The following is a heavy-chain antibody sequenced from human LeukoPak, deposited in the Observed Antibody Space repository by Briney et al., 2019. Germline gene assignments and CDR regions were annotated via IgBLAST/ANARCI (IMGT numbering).Heavy chain of an antibody. V-gene: IGHV1-2*02. D-gene: IGHD2-15*01. CDR3: ARAYWSSYYYGMDV. CDR2: INPNSGGT. Sequence: ASVKVSCKASGYTFTGYYIHWVRQAPGQGLEWMGWINPNSGGTNYAQKFQGRVTMTRDTSISTAYMELSRLRSDDTAVYYCARAYWSSYYYGMDVWGQGTTVTVSS. CDR1: GYTFTGYY. J-gene: IGHJ6*02.